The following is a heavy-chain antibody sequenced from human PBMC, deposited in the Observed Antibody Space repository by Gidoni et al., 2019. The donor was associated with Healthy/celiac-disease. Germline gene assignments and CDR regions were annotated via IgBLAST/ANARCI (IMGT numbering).Heavy chain of an antibody. J-gene: IGHJ5*02. CDR2: ISGSGGST. CDR1: GLTFSSYA. Sequence: EVQLLESGGGLVQPGGSLRLSCAASGLTFSSYALSWVRQAPGKGLEWVSAISGSGGSTYYADSVKGRFTISRDNSKNTLYLQMNSLRAEDTAVYYCAKLNSYYDFWSGYYTGPNWFDPWGQGTLVTVSS. V-gene: IGHV3-23*01. D-gene: IGHD3-3*01. CDR3: AKLNSYYDFWSGYYTGPNWFDP.